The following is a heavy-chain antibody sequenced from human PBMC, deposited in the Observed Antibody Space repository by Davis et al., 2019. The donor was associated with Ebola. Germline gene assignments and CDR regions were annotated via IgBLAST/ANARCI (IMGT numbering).Heavy chain of an antibody. CDR3: ARGLFYDYVWGRYRNDAFDI. Sequence: SETLSLTCAVYGGSFSGYYWSWIRQPPGKWLEWIGEINHSGSTNYNPSLKSRVTISVDTSKNQFSLKLSSVTAADTAVYYCARGLFYDYVWGRYRNDAFDIWGQGTMVTVSS. CDR2: INHSGST. CDR1: GGSFSGYY. J-gene: IGHJ3*02. V-gene: IGHV4-34*01. D-gene: IGHD3-16*02.